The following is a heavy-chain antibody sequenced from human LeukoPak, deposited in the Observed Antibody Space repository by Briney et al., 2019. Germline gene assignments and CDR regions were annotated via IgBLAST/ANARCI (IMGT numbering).Heavy chain of an antibody. CDR2: ISNSGSTI. CDR1: GFTFSSYE. V-gene: IGHV3-48*03. J-gene: IGHJ4*02. D-gene: IGHD3-10*01. CDR3: AKDRHPYGSGTFPFDY. Sequence: PGGSLRLSCAASGFTFSSYEMNWVRQAPGEGLEWVSHISNSGSTIYYADSVKGRFTISKDNSKNTLYLQMNSLRAEDTAVYYCAKDRHPYGSGTFPFDYWGQGTLVTVSS.